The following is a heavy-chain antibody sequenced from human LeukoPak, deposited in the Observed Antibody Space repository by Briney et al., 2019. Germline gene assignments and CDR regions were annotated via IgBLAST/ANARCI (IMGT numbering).Heavy chain of an antibody. CDR1: GYTFTSYC. CDR3: ARDLNSDLTHFDH. V-gene: IGHV1-18*01. Sequence: GSVKVSCKASGYTFTSYCISGVRQAPGQGGEWRGWISAYNGNTNYAQNLQGRVTMTTDTSTNTAYMELRSLRSADTAIYYCARDLNSDLTHFDHWGQGTLVTVSS. CDR2: ISAYNGNT. J-gene: IGHJ4*02. D-gene: IGHD2-15*01.